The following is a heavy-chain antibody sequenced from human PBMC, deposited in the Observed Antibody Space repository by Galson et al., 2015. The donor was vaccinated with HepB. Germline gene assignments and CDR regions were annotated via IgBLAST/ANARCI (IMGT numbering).Heavy chain of an antibody. CDR2: INAGNGNT. V-gene: IGHV1-3*01. Sequence: SVKVSCKASGYTFTSYAMHWVRQAPGQRLEWMGWINAGNGNTKYSQKFQGRVTITRDTSASTAYMELSSLRSEDTAVYYCARGGGYYDSSGYYTAFDYWGQGTLVTVSS. D-gene: IGHD3-22*01. CDR3: ARGGGYYDSSGYYTAFDY. J-gene: IGHJ4*02. CDR1: GYTFTSYA.